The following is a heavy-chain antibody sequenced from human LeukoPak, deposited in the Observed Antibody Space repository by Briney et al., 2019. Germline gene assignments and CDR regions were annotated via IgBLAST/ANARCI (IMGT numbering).Heavy chain of an antibody. CDR1: GFTFSSYS. Sequence: GGSLRLSCAASGFTFSSYSMNWVRQAPGKGLEWVSSISSSSSYIYYADSVKGRFIISRDNAKNSLYLQVNDPRAEDAAVYYCARGAYDISGYYYYYYYMDVWGKGTPVTVSS. CDR2: ISSSSSYI. J-gene: IGHJ6*03. CDR3: ARGAYDISGYYYYYYYMDV. V-gene: IGHV3-21*01. D-gene: IGHD3-22*01.